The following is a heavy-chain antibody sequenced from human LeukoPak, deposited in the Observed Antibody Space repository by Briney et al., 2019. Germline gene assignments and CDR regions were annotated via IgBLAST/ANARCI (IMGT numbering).Heavy chain of an antibody. CDR2: ISSSGTHI. J-gene: IGHJ4*02. CDR1: GFTFSTYI. V-gene: IGHV3-21*01. Sequence: GGSLRLSCSASGFTFSTYIMNWVRQAPGKGLEWVSYISSSGTHIYYADSVKGRFTISRDNAKNSLYLQMNSLRAEDTSVYYCARGDLDMNDYWGQGTLVTVSS. D-gene: IGHD3-16*01. CDR3: ARGDLDMNDY.